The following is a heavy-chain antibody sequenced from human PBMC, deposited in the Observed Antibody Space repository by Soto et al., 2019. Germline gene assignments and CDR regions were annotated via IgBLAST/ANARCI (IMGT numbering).Heavy chain of an antibody. V-gene: IGHV4-30-2*01. Sequence: SETLSLTCAVSGGSISSGGYSWSWIRQPPGKGLEWIGYMYHSGSTNYNPSLKSRVTISVDTSKNQFSLRLSSVTAAETAVYYCARHSYYSNPLRFDPWGQGTLVTVSS. CDR2: MYHSGST. CDR3: ARHSYYSNPLRFDP. CDR1: GGSISSGGYS. J-gene: IGHJ5*02. D-gene: IGHD4-4*01.